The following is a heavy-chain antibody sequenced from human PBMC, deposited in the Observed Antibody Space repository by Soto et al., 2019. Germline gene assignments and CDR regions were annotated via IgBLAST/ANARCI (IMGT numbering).Heavy chain of an antibody. J-gene: IGHJ4*02. V-gene: IGHV3-74*01. CDR1: GFTFSSYW. Sequence: EVPLVESGGGLAQPGGSLRLSCAASGFTFSSYWMHWVRQAPGKGLVWVSYINSDGSTTGYADSVKGRFTISRDNAKNTLYLQMNSLRAEDTAVYYCVRFYGDYGYWGQGTLVTVSS. D-gene: IGHD4-17*01. CDR2: INSDGSTT. CDR3: VRFYGDYGY.